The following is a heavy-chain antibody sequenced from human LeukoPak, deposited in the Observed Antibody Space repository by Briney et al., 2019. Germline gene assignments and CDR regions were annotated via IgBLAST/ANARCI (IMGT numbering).Heavy chain of an antibody. CDR1: GGSISSYY. D-gene: IGHD6-13*01. J-gene: IGHJ4*02. CDR3: ARAHPTVSIAAPGIFDY. V-gene: IGHV4-59*01. Sequence: SETLSLTCTVSGGSISSYYWSWIRQPPGKGLEWIGYIYYSGSTNYNPSLKSRVTISVDTSKNQFSLKLSSVTAADTAVYYCARAHPTVSIAAPGIFDYWGQGTLVTVSS. CDR2: IYYSGST.